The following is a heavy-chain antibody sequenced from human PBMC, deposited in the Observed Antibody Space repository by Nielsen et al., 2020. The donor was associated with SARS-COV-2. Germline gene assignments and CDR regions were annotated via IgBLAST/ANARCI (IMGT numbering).Heavy chain of an antibody. CDR1: GGSFSGYY. CDR3: ARAPITMIVVVNAFDF. CDR2: INHSGST. J-gene: IGHJ3*01. V-gene: IGHV4-34*01. D-gene: IGHD3-22*01. Sequence: SETLSLTCAVYGGSFSGYYWSWIRQPPGKGLEWIGKINHSGSTNYNPSLKSRVTISVDTSKNQFSLKLSSVTAADTAVYYCARAPITMIVVVNAFDFWGQGTMVTVSS.